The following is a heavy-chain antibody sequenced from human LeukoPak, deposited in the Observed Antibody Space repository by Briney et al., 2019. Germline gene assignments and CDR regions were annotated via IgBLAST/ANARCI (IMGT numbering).Heavy chain of an antibody. J-gene: IGHJ4*02. CDR1: GFTFSSYW. CDR3: AVYYYDSTAFNY. D-gene: IGHD3-22*01. Sequence: GGSLRLSCAASGFTFSSYWMYWVRQAPGKGLEWVASIKQDESEKYYGDSVKGRVAVSRDNAKNSLFLQMNSLRAEDTAVYYCAVYYYDSTAFNYWGQGTLVTVSS. CDR2: IKQDESEK. V-gene: IGHV3-7*01.